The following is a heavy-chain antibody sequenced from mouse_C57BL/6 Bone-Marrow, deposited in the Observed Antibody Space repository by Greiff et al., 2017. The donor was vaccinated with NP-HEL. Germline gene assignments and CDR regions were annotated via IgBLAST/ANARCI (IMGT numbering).Heavy chain of an antibody. CDR2: ISYDGSN. CDR3: ARIYYYGSSQYYFDY. V-gene: IGHV3-6*01. CDR1: GYSITSGYY. J-gene: IGHJ2*01. Sequence: EVQRVESGPGLVKPSQSLSLTCSVTGYSITSGYYWNGIRQFPGNKLEWRGYISYDGSNNYNPSLKNRISITRDTSKNQFVLKLNSVTTEDTATYYCARIYYYGSSQYYFDYWGQGTTLTVSS. D-gene: IGHD1-1*01.